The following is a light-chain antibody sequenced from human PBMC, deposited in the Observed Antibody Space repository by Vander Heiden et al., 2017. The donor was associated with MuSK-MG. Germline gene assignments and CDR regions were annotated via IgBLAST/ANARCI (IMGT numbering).Light chain of an antibody. CDR3: QQSDNTPCT. V-gene: IGKV1-39*01. CDR1: QSISTY. Sequence: DIQMTPSPSSLSASVGDRVTITCRASQSISTYLNWYQQKPGKAPKLLIYAASSLQSGVPARFSGSGSGTDFTLTISSLQPEDFATYYCQQSDNTPCTFGPGTKVDIK. J-gene: IGKJ3*01. CDR2: AAS.